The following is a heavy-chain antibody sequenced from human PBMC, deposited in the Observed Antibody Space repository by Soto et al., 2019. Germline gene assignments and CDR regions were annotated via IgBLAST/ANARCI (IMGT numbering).Heavy chain of an antibody. CDR1: GGSISTYY. D-gene: IGHD4-17*01. Sequence: PSETLSLTCSVFGGSISTYYWSWIRQSPGKEMEWMGYMSYSGSRSDNPSLKSRVTISIDTSKNQFSLRLSSVTAADTAVYYCARFRVTSTIGAFDVWGLGTMVTVSS. CDR3: ARFRVTSTIGAFDV. J-gene: IGHJ3*01. CDR2: MSYSGSR. V-gene: IGHV4-59*08.